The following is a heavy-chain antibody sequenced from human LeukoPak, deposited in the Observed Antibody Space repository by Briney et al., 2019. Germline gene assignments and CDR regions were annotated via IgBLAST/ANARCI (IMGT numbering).Heavy chain of an antibody. V-gene: IGHV4-4*02. Sequence: SETLSLTCGVSGGSISSTNWWSWVRHPPGQGLQWIGEISLTGETNYNPSLNGRVTMSLDKSRDQLSLKLTSVTAADTAIYYCSRESGAFCPFGYWGQGTLVIVPP. CDR3: SRESGAFCPFGY. J-gene: IGHJ4*02. D-gene: IGHD1-26*01. CDR1: GGSISSTNW. CDR2: ISLTGET.